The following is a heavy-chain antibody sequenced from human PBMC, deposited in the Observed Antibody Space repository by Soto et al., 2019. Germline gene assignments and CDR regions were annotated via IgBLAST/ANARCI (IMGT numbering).Heavy chain of an antibody. V-gene: IGHV4-31*03. J-gene: IGHJ4*02. D-gene: IGHD2-8*01. CDR2: IYYSGST. Sequence: KPSETLSLTCTVSGGSISSGXYYWSWIRQHPGKGLEWIGYIYYSGSTYYNPSLKSRVTISVDTSKNQFSLKLSSVTAADTAVYYCARGPRYCTNGVCYWGAYYFDYWGQETLVTVSS. CDR3: ARGPRYCTNGVCYWGAYYFDY. CDR1: GGSISSGXYY.